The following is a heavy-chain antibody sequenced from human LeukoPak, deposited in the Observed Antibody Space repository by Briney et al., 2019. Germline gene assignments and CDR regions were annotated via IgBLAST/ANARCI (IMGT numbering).Heavy chain of an antibody. CDR2: IDPSDSYT. Sequence: GGSLRLSCKGSGYSFTSYWISWVRQMPGKGLEWMGRIDPSDSYTHYRPSFQRPVTISADSSIRTAYLQWSSLKPSDTAMYYCVPIVRGRYYWGQGTLVTVSS. D-gene: IGHD3-10*01. CDR1: GYSFTSYW. V-gene: IGHV5-10-1*01. CDR3: VPIVRGRYY. J-gene: IGHJ4*02.